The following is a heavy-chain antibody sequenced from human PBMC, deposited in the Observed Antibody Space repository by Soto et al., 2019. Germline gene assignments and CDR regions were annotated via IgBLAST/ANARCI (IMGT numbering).Heavy chain of an antibody. V-gene: IGHV3-30*04. CDR3: VRRSTVSYYAVDV. CDR2: TSYDGSIN. Sequence: GGSRRRSWAGSGFSFGSYEMHWVRQAPGKGLEWVTFTSYDGSINYYADSVKGRFTMSRDNSKNLLYLQMNSLRTEDTAVYYCVRRSTVSYYAVDVWGQGTTVTVSS. D-gene: IGHD4-17*01. J-gene: IGHJ6*02. CDR1: GFSFGSYE.